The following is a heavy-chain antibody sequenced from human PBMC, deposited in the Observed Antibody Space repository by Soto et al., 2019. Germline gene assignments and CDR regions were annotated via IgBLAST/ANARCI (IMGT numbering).Heavy chain of an antibody. CDR1: GGTFSSYA. CDR3: ARMLLWFSGGNSLHPFDY. V-gene: IGHV1-69*06. CDR2: IIPIFGTA. D-gene: IGHD3-10*01. J-gene: IGHJ4*02. Sequence: QVQLVQSGAEVKKPGSSVKVSCKASGGTFSSYAISWVRQAPGQGLEWMGGIIPIFGTANYAQKFQGRVTIAADKSTSTAYMELSSLRSEDTAVYCCARMLLWFSGGNSLHPFDYWCQGTLVTVSS.